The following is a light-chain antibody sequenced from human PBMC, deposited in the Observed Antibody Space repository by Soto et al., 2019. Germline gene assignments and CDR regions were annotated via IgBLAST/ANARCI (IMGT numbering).Light chain of an antibody. Sequence: EIVMTQSPATLSVSPGERATLSCRASQSVSSNLAWYQQKPGQAPRLLLYGASTRATGIPDRFSGSGSATEFTLTISSLQPEDCAVYYCQQYNNWPRTFGQGTKVEIK. V-gene: IGKV3-15*01. CDR2: GAS. J-gene: IGKJ1*01. CDR3: QQYNNWPRT. CDR1: QSVSSN.